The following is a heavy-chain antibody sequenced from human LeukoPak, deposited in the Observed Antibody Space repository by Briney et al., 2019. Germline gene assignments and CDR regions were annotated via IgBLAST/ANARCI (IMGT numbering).Heavy chain of an antibody. J-gene: IGHJ6*02. CDR3: ARTKIQLWFRSSIKYGMDV. V-gene: IGHV4-34*01. Sequence: SETLSLTCAVYGGSFSGYYWSWIRQPPGKGLEWIGEINHSGSTNYNPSLKSRVTISVDTSKNQFSLKLSSVTAADTAVYYCARTKIQLWFRSSIKYGMDVWGQGTTVTVS. CDR2: INHSGST. D-gene: IGHD5-18*01. CDR1: GGSFSGYY.